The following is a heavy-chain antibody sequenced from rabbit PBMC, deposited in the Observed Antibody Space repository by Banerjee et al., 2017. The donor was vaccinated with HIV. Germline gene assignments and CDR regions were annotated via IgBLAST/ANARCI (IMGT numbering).Heavy chain of an antibody. J-gene: IGHJ4*01. D-gene: IGHD1-1*01. CDR3: ARSNTGYYSLFGL. V-gene: IGHV1S45*01. CDR1: GFSFNNNYV. CDR2: IGAGSGGSA. Sequence: QEQLKETGGGLVQPGGSLTLTCTASGFSFNNNYVMCWVRQAPGKGLEWIACIGAGSGGSAYYANWAKGRFTISKTSSTTVTLQMTGLTAADTATYFCARSNTGYYSLFGLWGPGTLV.